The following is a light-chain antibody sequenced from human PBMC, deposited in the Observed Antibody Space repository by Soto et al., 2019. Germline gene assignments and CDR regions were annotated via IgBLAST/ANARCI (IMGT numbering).Light chain of an antibody. CDR1: TSDVGGYDY. CDR2: EVS. V-gene: IGLV2-8*01. J-gene: IGLJ2*01. CDR3: SSYAGSNNLVV. Sequence: QSALTQPPSASGSPGQSVTISCTGTTSDVGGYDYVSWYQQHPGKAPKLMIYEVSKRPSGVPDRFSGSKSGSTASLTVSGLQVEDEADYYCSSYAGSNNLVVFGGGTKLTVL.